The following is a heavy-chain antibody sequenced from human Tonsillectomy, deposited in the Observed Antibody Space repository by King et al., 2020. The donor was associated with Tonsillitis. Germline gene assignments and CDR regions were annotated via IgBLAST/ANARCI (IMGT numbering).Heavy chain of an antibody. CDR1: GFTFSTYA. D-gene: IGHD6-13*01. V-gene: IGHV3-30-3*01. CDR3: ARDGYSTTWYYFDC. Sequence: QVQLVESGGGVVQPGRSLRLSCAASGFTFSTYAMHWVRQAPGKGLEWVAVISYDGTNKYYADSVKGRFTISSGNSKNTLYLQMNSLRPEDTAVYYCARDGYSTTWYYFDCWGQGSLVTVSS. J-gene: IGHJ4*02. CDR2: ISYDGTNK.